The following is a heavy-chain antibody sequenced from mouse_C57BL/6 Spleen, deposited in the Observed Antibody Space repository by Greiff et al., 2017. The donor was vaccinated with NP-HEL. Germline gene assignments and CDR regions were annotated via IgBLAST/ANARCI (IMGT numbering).Heavy chain of an antibody. D-gene: IGHD2-4*01. J-gene: IGHJ4*01. CDR2: IDPSDSET. Sequence: QVQLQQPGAELVRPGSSVKLSCKASGYTFTSYWMHWVKQRPIQGLEWIGNIDPSDSETHYNQKFKDKATLTVDKSSSTAYMQLSSLTSEDSAVYDCARIYYNYDSDMDYWVQGTSVTVSS. CDR3: ARIYYNYDSDMDY. V-gene: IGHV1-52*01. CDR1: GYTFTSYW.